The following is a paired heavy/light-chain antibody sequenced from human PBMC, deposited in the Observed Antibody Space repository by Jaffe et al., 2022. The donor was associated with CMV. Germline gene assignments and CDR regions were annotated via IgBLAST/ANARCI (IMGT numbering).Heavy chain of an antibody. D-gene: IGHD1-26*01. CDR2: ISAYNGNT. CDR3: ARDEREWELPRGSYYYYGMDV. CDR1: GYTFTSYG. Sequence: QVQLVQSGAEVKKPGASVKVSCKASGYTFTSYGISWVRQAPGQGLEWMGWISAYNGNTNYAQKLQGRVTMTTDTSTSTAYMELRSLRSDDTAVYYCARDEREWELPRGSYYYYGMDVWGQGTTVTVSS. J-gene: IGHJ6*02. V-gene: IGHV1-18*01.
Light chain of an antibody. V-gene: IGLV1-47*01. CDR3: AAWDDSLSGRRV. Sequence: QSVLTQPPSASGTPGQRVTISCSGSSSNIGSNYVYWYQQLPGTAPKLLIYRNNQRPSGVPDRFSGSKSGTSASLAISGLRSEDEADYYCAAWDDSLSGRRVFGGGTKLTVL. CDR2: RNN. CDR1: SSNIGSNY. J-gene: IGLJ3*02.